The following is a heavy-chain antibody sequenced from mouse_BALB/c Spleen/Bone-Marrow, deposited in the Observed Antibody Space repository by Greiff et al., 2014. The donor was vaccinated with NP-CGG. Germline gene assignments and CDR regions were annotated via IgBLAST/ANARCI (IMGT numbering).Heavy chain of an antibody. J-gene: IGHJ3*01. CDR1: GCTFTDYY. V-gene: IGHV1S46*01. CDR3: ARSTGYYVGTWFAY. Sequence: DVQLQESGPELMKPGASVKMSCTASGCTFTDYYMKWVKQSHGKSLEWIGYIIPDNGDTFYNQKFKGKATLTVDKSSSTAYMQLNSLTSEDSAVYYCARSTGYYVGTWFAYWGQGTLVTVSA. CDR2: IIPDNGDT. D-gene: IGHD2-3*01.